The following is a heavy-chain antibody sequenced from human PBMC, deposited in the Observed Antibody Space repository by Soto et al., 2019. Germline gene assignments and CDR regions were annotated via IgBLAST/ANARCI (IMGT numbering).Heavy chain of an antibody. V-gene: IGHV3-13*04. J-gene: IGHJ4*02. Sequence: GGSLRLPCSPAGFTFSSYDMHWICQGPGKGREWVSAIGTAGDTNYAGSVKGRFTISREHAKNSLYLQMNSLRAGDTAIYFCARAIGPTLFDYWGQGTMVTVYS. CDR1: GFTFSSYD. D-gene: IGHD3-22*01. CDR2: IGTAGDT. CDR3: ARAIGPTLFDY.